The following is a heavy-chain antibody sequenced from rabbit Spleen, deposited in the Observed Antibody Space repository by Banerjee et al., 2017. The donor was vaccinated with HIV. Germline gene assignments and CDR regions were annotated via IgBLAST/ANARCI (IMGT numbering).Heavy chain of an antibody. Sequence: QSLEESGGGLVQPEGSLTLTCTASGISFGFSDYMCWVRQAPGKGLEWIACIDAGSSGFTYHATWAKGRFTISKTSSTTATLQMTSLTAADTATYFCARDTSTSFSSYGMDLWGPGTLVTVS. V-gene: IGHV1S40*01. D-gene: IGHD1-1*01. CDR2: IDAGSSGFT. J-gene: IGHJ6*01. CDR3: ARDTSTSFSSYGMDL. CDR1: GISFGFSDY.